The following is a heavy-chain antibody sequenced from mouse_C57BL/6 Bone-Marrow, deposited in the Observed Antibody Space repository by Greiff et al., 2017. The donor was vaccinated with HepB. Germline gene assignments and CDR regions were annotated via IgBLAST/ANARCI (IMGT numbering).Heavy chain of an antibody. CDR1: GYTFTDYY. CDR2: IYPGSGNT. V-gene: IGHV1-76*01. J-gene: IGHJ3*01. Sequence: VHLVESGAELVRPGASVKLSCKASGYTFTDYYINWVKQRPGQGLEWIARIYPGSGNTYYNEKFKGKATLTAEKSSSTAYMQLSSLTSEDSAVYFCARSGGYYPAWFAYWGQGTLVTVSA. CDR3: ARSGGYYPAWFAY. D-gene: IGHD2-3*01.